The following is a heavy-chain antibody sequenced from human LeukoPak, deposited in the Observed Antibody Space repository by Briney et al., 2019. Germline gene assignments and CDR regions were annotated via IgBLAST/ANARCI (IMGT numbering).Heavy chain of an antibody. CDR1: GFTFSSYG. D-gene: IGHD3-22*01. V-gene: IGHV3-33*01. J-gene: IGHJ6*02. Sequence: GGSLRLSCAASGFTFSSYGMHWVRQAPGKGLEWVAVIWYDGSNKYYADPVKGRFTISRDNSKNTLYLQMNSLRAEDTAVYYCARAPYYYDSSGFYYYYGMDVWGQGTTVTVSS. CDR3: ARAPYYYDSSGFYYYYGMDV. CDR2: IWYDGSNK.